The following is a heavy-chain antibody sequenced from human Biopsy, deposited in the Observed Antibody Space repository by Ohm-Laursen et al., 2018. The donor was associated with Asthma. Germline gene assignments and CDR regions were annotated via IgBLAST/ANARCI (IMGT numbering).Heavy chain of an antibody. J-gene: IGHJ3*02. CDR1: GFSFNSYG. D-gene: IGHD3-3*01. V-gene: IGHV3-30*18. Sequence: RFLRLSCAASGFSFNSYGMHWVRQAPGKGLEWVAVMSFDGRQTYYADSVKGRFTISRDNSKNTLYLQMSSLRAEDTAVYYCAKERYYDFWSGYPIWGQGTMVTVSS. CDR2: MSFDGRQT. CDR3: AKERYYDFWSGYPI.